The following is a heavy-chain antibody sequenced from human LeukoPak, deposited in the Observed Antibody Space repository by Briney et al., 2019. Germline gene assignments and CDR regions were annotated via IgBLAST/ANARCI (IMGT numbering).Heavy chain of an antibody. J-gene: IGHJ6*03. Sequence: GESLRLSCAASGFTFSTYAMSWVRQAPGKGLEWVSLIGGSDGRTRYADSVKGRFTISRDNSKNTLYLEMNSLRAEDTAVYYCAKDSSSYDWGYMDVWGKGTTVTISS. D-gene: IGHD3-22*01. CDR1: GFTFSTYA. CDR3: AKDSSSYDWGYMDV. CDR2: IGGSDGRT. V-gene: IGHV3-23*01.